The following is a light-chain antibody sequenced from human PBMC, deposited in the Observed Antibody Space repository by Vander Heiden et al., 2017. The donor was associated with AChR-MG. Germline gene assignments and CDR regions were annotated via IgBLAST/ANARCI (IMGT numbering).Light chain of an antibody. CDR1: QSISSW. CDR2: KAS. Sequence: DIQLTQSPSTLSASVGDRVTITCRASQSISSWLAWYQKKPGKAPKLLIYKASSLESGVPSRVSGSVSGTEFTLTISSLQHDDFATYDCQQYKSYSRTFGQGTKVEIK. CDR3: QQYKSYSRT. V-gene: IGKV1-5*03. J-gene: IGKJ1*01.